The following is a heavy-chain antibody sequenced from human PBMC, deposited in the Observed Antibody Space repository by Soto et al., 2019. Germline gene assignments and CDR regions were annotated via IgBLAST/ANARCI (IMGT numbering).Heavy chain of an antibody. Sequence: EVQLLESGGGLVQPGGSLRLSCAASGFTFSSYAMNWVRQAPGKGLEWVAAISGSGGSTYYADSVKGRFTISRDNSKNTLYLQMNSLRAEDTAVYYCAKGAVVRGVYDLDYWGQGTLVTVSS. D-gene: IGHD3-10*01. J-gene: IGHJ4*02. CDR1: GFTFSSYA. V-gene: IGHV3-23*01. CDR2: ISGSGGST. CDR3: AKGAVVRGVYDLDY.